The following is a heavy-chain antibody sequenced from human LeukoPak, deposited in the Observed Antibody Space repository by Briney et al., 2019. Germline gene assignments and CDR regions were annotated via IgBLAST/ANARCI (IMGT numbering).Heavy chain of an antibody. V-gene: IGHV3-21*01. CDR3: ATNSLPEDHFDY. D-gene: IGHD1-14*01. J-gene: IGHJ4*02. CDR1: GFTFSSYS. CDR2: ISSSSNYI. Sequence: PGGPLRLSCAASGFTFSSYSMNWVRQAPGKGLEWVSSISSSSNYIYYADSVKGRFTISRDNAKNSLYLQMNSLRAEDTAVFYCATNSLPEDHFDYWGQGTLVTVSS.